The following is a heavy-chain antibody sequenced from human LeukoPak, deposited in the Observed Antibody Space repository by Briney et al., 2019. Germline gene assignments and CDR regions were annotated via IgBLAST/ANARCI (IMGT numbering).Heavy chain of an antibody. CDR1: GFTFTTYW. Sequence: PGGSLTLSCAASGFTFTTYWMSWIRQAPGKGLEWVANINQDGTDKYYVDSVKGRFTFSRDNAQSSLYLQMSGLRVEDTAVYYCVTYSTGLYKGLEFWGQGTQVTVSS. V-gene: IGHV3-7*03. CDR2: INQDGTDK. D-gene: IGHD2-8*02. J-gene: IGHJ4*02. CDR3: VTYSTGLYKGLEF.